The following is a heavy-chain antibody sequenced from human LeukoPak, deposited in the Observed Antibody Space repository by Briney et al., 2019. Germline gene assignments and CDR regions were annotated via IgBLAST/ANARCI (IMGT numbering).Heavy chain of an antibody. CDR2: ISDNGGST. CDR3: VKYSSGWYDY. V-gene: IGHV3-64D*06. CDR1: GFTFSSYA. J-gene: IGHJ4*02. Sequence: GGSLRLSGSASGFTFSSYAIHWVRQAPGKGLEYVSAISDNGGSTYYADSVKGRFTISRDNSKNTLYLQMSSLRAEDTAVYYCVKYSSGWYDYWGQGTLVTVSS. D-gene: IGHD6-19*01.